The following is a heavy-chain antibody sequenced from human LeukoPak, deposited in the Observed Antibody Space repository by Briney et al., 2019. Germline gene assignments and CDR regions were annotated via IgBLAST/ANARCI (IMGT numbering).Heavy chain of an antibody. CDR1: GGSFSGYY. J-gene: IGHJ4*02. CDR2: INHSGST. Sequence: PSETLSLTCAVYGGSFSGYYWSWVRQPPGKGLEWIGEINHSGSTNYNPSLKSRVTISVDTSKNQFSLRLSSVTAADTAVSYCARASTTFDDWGQGTLVTVSS. V-gene: IGHV4-34*01. D-gene: IGHD1-14*01. CDR3: ARASTTFDD.